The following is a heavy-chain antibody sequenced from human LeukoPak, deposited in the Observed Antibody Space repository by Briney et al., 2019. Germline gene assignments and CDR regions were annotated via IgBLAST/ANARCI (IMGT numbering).Heavy chain of an antibody. D-gene: IGHD6-13*01. CDR2: MNPNSGNT. CDR1: GDTFTSYD. V-gene: IGHV1-8*03. J-gene: IGHJ4*02. CDR3: ARGRGPQRVEAAVDY. Sequence: ASVKVSCKASGDTFTSYDINWVRQATGQGLEWMGWMNPNSGNTGYAQKFQGRVTITRNTSISTAYMELSSLRSEDTAVYYCARGRGPQRVEAAVDYWGQGTLVTVSS.